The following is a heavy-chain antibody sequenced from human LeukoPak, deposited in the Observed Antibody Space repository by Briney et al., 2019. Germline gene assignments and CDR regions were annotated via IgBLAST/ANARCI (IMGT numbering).Heavy chain of an antibody. J-gene: IGHJ6*03. Sequence: GGSLRLSCAASGFTFSSYAMSWVRQAPGKGLKWVSAISGSGGSTYYADSVKGRFTISRDNSKNTLYLQMNSLRAEDTAVYYCAKTPTGVVISYYMDVWGKGTTVTISS. D-gene: IGHD3-3*01. CDR1: GFTFSSYA. CDR3: AKTPTGVVISYYMDV. CDR2: ISGSGGST. V-gene: IGHV3-23*01.